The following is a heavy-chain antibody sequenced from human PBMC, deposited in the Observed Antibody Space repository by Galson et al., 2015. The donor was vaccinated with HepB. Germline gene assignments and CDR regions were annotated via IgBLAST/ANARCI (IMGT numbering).Heavy chain of an antibody. Sequence: SVKVSCKASGGTFSSYAISWVRQAPGQGLEWMGGIIPIFGTANYAQKFQGRVTITADESTSTAYMELSSLRSEDTAVYYCARDPYHLRFLEWPKAPHTYYGMDVWGQGTTVTVSS. V-gene: IGHV1-69*13. CDR3: ARDPYHLRFLEWPKAPHTYYGMDV. CDR1: GGTFSSYA. CDR2: IIPIFGTA. D-gene: IGHD3-3*01. J-gene: IGHJ6*02.